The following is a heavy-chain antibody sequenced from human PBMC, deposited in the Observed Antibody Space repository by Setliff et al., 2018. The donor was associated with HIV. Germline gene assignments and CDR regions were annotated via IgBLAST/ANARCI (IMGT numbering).Heavy chain of an antibody. V-gene: IGHV3-48*03. CDR2: ISIGSGAAI. CDR1: GFTFSSYE. D-gene: IGHD3-10*01. Sequence: GGSLRLSCAASGFTFSSYEMNWVRQAPGRGLEWVSSISIGSGAAIYYAESVQGRFTVSRDNSKNSLYLQMNSLRVEDTAVYYCARDYLYYNMYNGSPVYGMDVWGRGTTVTVSS. CDR3: ARDYLYYNMYNGSPVYGMDV. J-gene: IGHJ6*02.